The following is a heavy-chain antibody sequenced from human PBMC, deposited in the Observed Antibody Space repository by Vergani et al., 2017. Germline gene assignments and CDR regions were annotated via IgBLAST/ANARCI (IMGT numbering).Heavy chain of an antibody. CDR3: AKDVRDYNLGSGTYSTTFDY. Sequence: QVQLVQSGAEVKKPGASVRVSCKASGYSFSNHYIHWVRQAPGQGLEWMGIINPHNGGTTYAQKFEVRVTMTEETSTNTIFLELSSLRSEDTAVYFCAKDVRDYNLGSGTYSTTFDYWGQGTLVTVSS. CDR1: GYSFSNHY. CDR2: INPHNGGT. V-gene: IGHV1-46*03. D-gene: IGHD3-10*01. J-gene: IGHJ4*02.